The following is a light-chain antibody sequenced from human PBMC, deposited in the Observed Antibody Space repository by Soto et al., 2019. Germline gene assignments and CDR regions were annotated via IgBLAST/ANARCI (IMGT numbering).Light chain of an antibody. Sequence: SYVLTQPPSVSAAPGQTARITCGGNNIGSKSVHWYQQRPGQAPVLVVYDDSDRPSGIPERFSGSNSGNTATLTISRVEAGDEADYYCHVWDNTADHQGVFGGGTKLTVL. V-gene: IGLV3-21*02. CDR3: HVWDNTADHQGV. CDR1: NIGSKS. CDR2: DDS. J-gene: IGLJ2*01.